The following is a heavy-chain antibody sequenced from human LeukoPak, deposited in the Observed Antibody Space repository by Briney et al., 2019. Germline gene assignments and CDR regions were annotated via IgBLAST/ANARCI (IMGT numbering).Heavy chain of an antibody. D-gene: IGHD3-10*01. Sequence: GGSLRLSCAASGFTLSSYGMHWVRQAPGKGLEWVAFIRYDGSNKYYADSVKGRFTISRDNSKNTLYLQMNSLRAEDTAVYYCAKGRGSFGEYTDYWGQGTLVTVSS. V-gene: IGHV3-30*02. CDR2: IRYDGSNK. CDR3: AKGRGSFGEYTDY. CDR1: GFTLSSYG. J-gene: IGHJ4*02.